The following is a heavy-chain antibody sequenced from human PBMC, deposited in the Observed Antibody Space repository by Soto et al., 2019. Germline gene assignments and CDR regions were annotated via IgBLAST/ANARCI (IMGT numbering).Heavy chain of an antibody. CDR3: ARGSWDGIPLLLRFPDHKLYNWFDP. CDR2: MNPNSGKT. D-gene: IGHD5-18*01. Sequence: ASVKVSCKASGYTFTSYDIIWVRQATGQGPEWMGWMNPNSGKTGYAQKFQGRVTMTRNTSISTAYMELSSLISEDTAVSYWARGSWDGIPLLLRFPDHKLYNWFDPWGQGTLVTVSS. V-gene: IGHV1-8*01. J-gene: IGHJ5*02. CDR1: GYTFTSYD.